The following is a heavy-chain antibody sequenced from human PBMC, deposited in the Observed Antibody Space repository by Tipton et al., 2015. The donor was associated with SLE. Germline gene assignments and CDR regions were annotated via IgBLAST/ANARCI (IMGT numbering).Heavy chain of an antibody. Sequence: GLVKPSQTLSLTCTVSGGSISSGSYYWSWIRQPAGKGLEWIGRIYTSGSTNYNPSLKSRVTISVDTSKNQFSLKLSSVTAADTAVYYCVRDDGAGPYYYGMDVWGQGTTVTVSS. CDR1: GGSISSGSYY. CDR2: IYTSGST. J-gene: IGHJ6*02. CDR3: VRDDGAGPYYYGMDV. V-gene: IGHV4-61*02. D-gene: IGHD1-26*01.